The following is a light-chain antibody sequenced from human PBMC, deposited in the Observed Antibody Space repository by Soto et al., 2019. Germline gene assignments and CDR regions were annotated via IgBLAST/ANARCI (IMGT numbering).Light chain of an antibody. CDR1: QSISSY. J-gene: IGKJ5*01. CDR2: AAS. Sequence: DIQMTQPPSSLSASQGDRVTITCRASQSISSYLNWYQQKPGKAPKLLIYAASSLQSGVPSRFSGSGSGTDFTLTISRLEPEDFAVYYCQQYGSSPITFGHGTRLEIK. CDR3: QQYGSSPIT. V-gene: IGKV1-39*01.